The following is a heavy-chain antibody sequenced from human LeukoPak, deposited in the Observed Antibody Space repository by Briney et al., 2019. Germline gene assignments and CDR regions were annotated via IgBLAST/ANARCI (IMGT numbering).Heavy chain of an antibody. CDR1: GFTFTTFA. V-gene: IGHV3-30*04. CDR2: ISCDGSET. Sequence: WRSLRLSCAASGFTFTTFAIHWIRQAPGKGLEWVAAISCDGSETYYADSVKGRFTVSRDTSRHTLYLQMNSLRADDTAVYSCAKDRGAVAYYLDSWGRGTLVSVSS. CDR3: AKDRGAVAYYLDS. J-gene: IGHJ4*02. D-gene: IGHD6-19*01.